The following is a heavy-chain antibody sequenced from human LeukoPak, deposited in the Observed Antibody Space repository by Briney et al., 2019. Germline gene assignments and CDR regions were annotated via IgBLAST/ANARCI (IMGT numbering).Heavy chain of an antibody. CDR2: ISRSGSTK. J-gene: IGHJ4*02. CDR3: ARDRGRYYYDY. V-gene: IGHV3-48*04. D-gene: IGHD1-26*01. Sequence: PGGTLRLSCAASGFTFSSYGMSWVRQAPGKGLEWVSSISRSGSTKYYADSVKGRFTISRDNAKNSLFLQMNSLRAEDTAVYYCARDRGRYYYDYWGQGTLVTVSS. CDR1: GFTFSSYG.